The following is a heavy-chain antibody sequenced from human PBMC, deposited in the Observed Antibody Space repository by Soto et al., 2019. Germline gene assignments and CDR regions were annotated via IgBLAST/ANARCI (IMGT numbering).Heavy chain of an antibody. CDR1: GFTFTNYW. CDR3: TKCRSSWVESGMDV. V-gene: IGHV3-7*03. CDR2: IKQDGIEK. J-gene: IGHJ6*02. Sequence: GGSLRLSCVASGFTFTNYWMTWVRQAPGKGLEWVANIKQDGIEKYYVDSVKGRFTISRDNAKNSLYLQMDSLRDEDTALYYCTKCRSSWVESGMDVWGQGTTVTVSS.